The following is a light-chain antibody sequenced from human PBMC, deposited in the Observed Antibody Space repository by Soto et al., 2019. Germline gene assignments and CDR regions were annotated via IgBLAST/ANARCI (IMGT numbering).Light chain of an antibody. CDR2: GAS. V-gene: IGKV3-15*01. Sequence: EIVMMQSPATLSVSPGERATLSCRASQSVSSNLAWYQQRPGQAPRLLIYGASTRATGIPARFSGGGSGTEFTLTISSLQSEDFAVYYCQQYNNWPSLGQGTRLEF. J-gene: IGKJ5*01. CDR1: QSVSSN. CDR3: QQYNNWPS.